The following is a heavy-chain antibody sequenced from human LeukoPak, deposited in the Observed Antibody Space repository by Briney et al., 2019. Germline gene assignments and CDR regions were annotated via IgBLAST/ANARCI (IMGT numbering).Heavy chain of an antibody. CDR3: AKAEYYNDRRGLTPFDY. CDR1: GYTFTSYG. J-gene: IGHJ4*02. CDR2: ISAYNGNT. Sequence: ASVKVSCKASGYTFTSYGISWVRQAPGQGREWMGWISAYNGNTNYAQKLQGRVTMTTDTSTSTAYMELRSLRSDDTAVYYCAKAEYYNDRRGLTPFDYWGQGTLVTVSS. V-gene: IGHV1-18*01. D-gene: IGHD3-22*01.